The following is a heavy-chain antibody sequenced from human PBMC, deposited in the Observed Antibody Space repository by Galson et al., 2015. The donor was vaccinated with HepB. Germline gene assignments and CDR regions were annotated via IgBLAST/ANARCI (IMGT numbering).Heavy chain of an antibody. CDR1: GYTFTSYY. V-gene: IGHV1-46*01. D-gene: IGHD2-21*02. CDR3: ARGGLVVVTAMHWFDP. CDR2: INPRGGST. Sequence: SVKVSCKASGYTFTSYYLHWVRQAPGQGLEWMGIINPRGGSTNYAQKFDDRVTMTRDTSTGTVYMELSSLRSEDTAVYYCARGGLVVVTAMHWFDPWGQGTLVTVTS. J-gene: IGHJ5*02.